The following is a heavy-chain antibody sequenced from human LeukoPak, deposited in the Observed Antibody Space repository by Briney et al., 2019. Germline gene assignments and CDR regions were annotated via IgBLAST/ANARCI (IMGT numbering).Heavy chain of an antibody. J-gene: IGHJ4*02. CDR2: IKQDGSEK. Sequence: GGSLRLSCAASGFTFSSYWMSWVRQAPGKGLEWVANIKQDGSEKYYVDSVKGRFTISRDNAKNSLYLQMNSLRAEDTVVYYCARGYYYDSSGVFDYWGQGTLVTVSS. CDR1: GFTFSSYW. CDR3: ARGYYYDSSGVFDY. V-gene: IGHV3-7*01. D-gene: IGHD3-22*01.